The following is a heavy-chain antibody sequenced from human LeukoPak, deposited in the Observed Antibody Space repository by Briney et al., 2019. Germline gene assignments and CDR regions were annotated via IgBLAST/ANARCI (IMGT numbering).Heavy chain of an antibody. Sequence: SVKVSCKASGGTFSSYAISWVRQAPGQGLEWMGGIIPIFGTANYAQKFQGRVTITADESTSTAYMELSSLRSEDTAVYYWARRGADFSPFDPWGQGTLVTVSS. CDR3: ARRGADFSPFDP. V-gene: IGHV1-69*01. D-gene: IGHD3-3*01. CDR1: GGTFSSYA. CDR2: IIPIFGTA. J-gene: IGHJ5*02.